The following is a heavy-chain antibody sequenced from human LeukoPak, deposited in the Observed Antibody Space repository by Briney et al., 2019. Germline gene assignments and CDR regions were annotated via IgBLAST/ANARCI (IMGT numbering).Heavy chain of an antibody. Sequence: ASVKVSCTASGGTFISYAISWVRQAPGQGLEWMGWINTNTGNPTYAQGFTGRFVFSLDTSVSTAYLQISSLKAEDTAVYYCARAYYARGAFYYGMDVWGQGTTVTVSS. CDR3: ARAYYARGAFYYGMDV. D-gene: IGHD3-22*01. V-gene: IGHV7-4-1*02. CDR1: GGTFISYA. J-gene: IGHJ6*02. CDR2: INTNTGNP.